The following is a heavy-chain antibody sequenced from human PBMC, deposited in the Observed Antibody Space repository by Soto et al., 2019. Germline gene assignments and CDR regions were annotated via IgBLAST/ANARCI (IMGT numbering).Heavy chain of an antibody. CDR1: GYTFTNYG. J-gene: IGHJ6*02. V-gene: IGHV1-18*01. Sequence: QVQLVQSGAELKKPGASVKVSCKASGYTFTNYGISWVRQAPGQGLEWMGWINTYHGNTKYAQKLQGRVTMTKDTSTSTAYMELTSLRSDDTAVYYCARSPGYSASWGYFYYGMKNWGQGTTVIVSS. CDR2: INTYHGNT. CDR3: ARSPGYSASWGYFYYGMKN. D-gene: IGHD6-13*01.